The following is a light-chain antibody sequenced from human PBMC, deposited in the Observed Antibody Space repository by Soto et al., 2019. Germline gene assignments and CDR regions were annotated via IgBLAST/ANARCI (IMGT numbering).Light chain of an antibody. V-gene: IGKV3-15*01. Sequence: EIVMTQSPATLSVSPGERATLSCSASQSVSRNLALYQQKPGQAPRLLIYDASTRATGIPDRFSGGWSVTELTHAISGLQYEDFVVFYCKQYHSRLPRTFGQGTRLEIK. CDR1: QSVSRN. J-gene: IGKJ5*01. CDR3: KQYHSRLPRT. CDR2: DAS.